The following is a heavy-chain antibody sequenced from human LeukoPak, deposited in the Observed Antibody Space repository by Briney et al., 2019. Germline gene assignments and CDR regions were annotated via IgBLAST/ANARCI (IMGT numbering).Heavy chain of an antibody. CDR1: GFTFDAHG. J-gene: IGHJ4*02. D-gene: IGHD5-24*01. CDR3: TKDMGLRDGYNKAFDY. Sequence: PGRSLRLSCAASGFTFDAHGVHWVRQVPGKGLEWVAAVSWNSANIGYAGSVRGRFTISGDNAKNSVYLQMNSLKPEDTALYYCTKDMGLRDGYNKAFDYWGQGTLVTVSS. CDR2: VSWNSANI. V-gene: IGHV3-9*01.